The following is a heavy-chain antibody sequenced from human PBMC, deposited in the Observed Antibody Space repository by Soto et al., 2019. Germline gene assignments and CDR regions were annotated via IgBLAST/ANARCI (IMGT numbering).Heavy chain of an antibody. CDR1: GFTFTNYY. J-gene: IGHJ4*02. CDR2: INPSGRGT. CDR3: ARDSGDTTLRQWGRSFHY. V-gene: IGHV1-46*01. D-gene: IGHD1-1*01. Sequence: QVQLVQSGAEVKKPGASVKVSCKASGFTFTNYYIHWVRQAPGQGLEWMGLINPSGRGTFYAQKFQGRVTVTRDTSTGTVYMELSNLRSEDTAVYFCARDSGDTTLRQWGRSFHYWGQGTLVTVSS.